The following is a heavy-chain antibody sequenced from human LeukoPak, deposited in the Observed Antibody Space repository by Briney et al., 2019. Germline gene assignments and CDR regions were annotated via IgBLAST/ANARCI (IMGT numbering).Heavy chain of an antibody. J-gene: IGHJ3*02. CDR2: IGAYNGNT. D-gene: IGHD2-2*01. CDR1: GYTSTSYG. CDR3: ARDIVVVPAANHDAFDI. V-gene: IGHV1-18*01. Sequence: ASVKVSCKASGYTSTSYGISWVRQAPGQGLEWMGWIGAYNGNTNYAQKLQGRVTMTTDTSTSTAYMELRSLRSDDTAVYYCARDIVVVPAANHDAFDIWGQGTMVTVSS.